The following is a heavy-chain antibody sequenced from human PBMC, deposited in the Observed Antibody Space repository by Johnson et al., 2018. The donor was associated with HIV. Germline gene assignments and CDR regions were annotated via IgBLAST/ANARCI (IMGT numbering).Heavy chain of an antibody. Sequence: VQLVESGGGLIQPVGSLRLSCAASGFIVSNNYMSWVRQAPGKGLEWVAVIYSGGKTYYADSVKGRFTISRDNSKNTLYLQMNSLRAEDTAVYYCARECGCSGSYLHDGAFDIWGQGTMVTVSS. V-gene: IGHV3-66*03. CDR2: IYSGGKT. J-gene: IGHJ3*02. CDR1: GFIVSNNY. CDR3: ARECGCSGSYLHDGAFDI. D-gene: IGHD1-26*01.